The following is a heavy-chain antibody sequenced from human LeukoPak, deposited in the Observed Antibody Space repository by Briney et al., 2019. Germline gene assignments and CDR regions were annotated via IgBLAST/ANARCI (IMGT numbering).Heavy chain of an antibody. CDR2: ISSSSSTI. Sequence: GGSLRLSCAASGFTFSSYSMNWVRQAPGKGLEWVSYISSSSSTIYYADSVKGRFTISRDNAKNSLYLQMNSLRAEDTAVYYCARSGLDSSGWPRGPRGIDAFDIWGQGTMVTVSS. CDR1: GFTFSSYS. CDR3: ARSGLDSSGWPRGPRGIDAFDI. D-gene: IGHD6-25*01. V-gene: IGHV3-48*01. J-gene: IGHJ3*02.